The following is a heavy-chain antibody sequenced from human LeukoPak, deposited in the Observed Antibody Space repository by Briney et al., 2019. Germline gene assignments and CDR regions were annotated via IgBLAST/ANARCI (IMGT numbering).Heavy chain of an antibody. J-gene: IGHJ6*02. Sequence: SGTLSLTCTVSGGSISSYYWSWIRQPPGKGLEWIGYIYYSGSTNYNPPLKSRVTISVDTSRNQFSLEVSSVTAADTAVYYCARGSGYSHYYYYYGMDVWGQGTTVTVSS. CDR3: ARGSGYSHYYYYYGMDV. CDR1: GGSISSYY. V-gene: IGHV4-59*01. CDR2: IYYSGST. D-gene: IGHD3-22*01.